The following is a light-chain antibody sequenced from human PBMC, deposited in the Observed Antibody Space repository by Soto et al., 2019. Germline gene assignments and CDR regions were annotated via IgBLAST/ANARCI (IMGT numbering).Light chain of an antibody. Sequence: PLIQIPATMFAFSGTRFLIFCRASQVIRNELGWYQQKPGKAPKLLIYDASSLESGVPSRFSGSGSGTDFTLTINSLQPEDFATYSCQQSYSTPLTFGQGIRMEIK. CDR3: QQSYSTPLT. CDR1: QVIRNE. V-gene: IGKV1-39*01. CDR2: DAS. J-gene: IGKJ5*01.